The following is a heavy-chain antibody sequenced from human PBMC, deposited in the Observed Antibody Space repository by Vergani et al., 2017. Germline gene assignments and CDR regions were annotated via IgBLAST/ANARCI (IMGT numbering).Heavy chain of an antibody. D-gene: IGHD3-9*01. CDR2: ISGSSSYV. V-gene: IGHV3-21*01. CDR3: AKVIGFLTGYYSNAFDI. CDR1: GFTFRNYA. Sequence: EVQLLESGGGLAQPGGSLRLSCAASGFTFRNYAMTWVRQAPGKGLEWVASISGSSSYVFYRDSVEGRFTITRDNAKKSVYLQMNRLRAEDTAVYYCAKVIGFLTGYYSNAFDIWGQGTMVTVSS. J-gene: IGHJ3*02.